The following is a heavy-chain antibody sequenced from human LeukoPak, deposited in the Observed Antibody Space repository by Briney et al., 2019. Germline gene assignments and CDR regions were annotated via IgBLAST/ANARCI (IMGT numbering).Heavy chain of an antibody. V-gene: IGHV3-66*01. J-gene: IGHJ4*02. CDR1: GFTLSTNH. CDR3: RVWLGEFGKDY. CDR2: LYSGGAT. Sequence: GGSLRLSCAVSGFTLSTNHMSWVRQAPGKGLEWVSNLYSGGATNYADSVKGRFTVSKDNSKNTLYLQMNSLRAEGTAVYYCRVWLGEFGKDYWGQGTLVTVSS. D-gene: IGHD3-16*01.